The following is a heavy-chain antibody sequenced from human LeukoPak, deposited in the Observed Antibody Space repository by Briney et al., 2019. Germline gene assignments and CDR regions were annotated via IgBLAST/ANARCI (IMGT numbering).Heavy chain of an antibody. CDR1: GYTFSTYN. J-gene: IGHJ4*02. V-gene: IGHV1-18*01. Sequence: ASVKVSCKASGYTFSTYNIAWVRQAPGQGLEWMGWISGDNANTNYAQKFQGRVTMTTDTTTTTAYMELRSLRSDDTAVCYCARDGYFDYWGQGTLVTVSS. CDR3: ARDGYFDY. CDR2: ISGDNANT.